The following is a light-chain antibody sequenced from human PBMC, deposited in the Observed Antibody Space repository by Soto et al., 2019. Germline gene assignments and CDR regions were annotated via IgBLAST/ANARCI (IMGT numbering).Light chain of an antibody. CDR3: QQYSSSPS. V-gene: IGKV3-11*01. Sequence: EIVLTQSPATLSLSPGERATLSCRASQSVSSYLAWYQQKPGQAPRLLIYGASSRAPGIPDRFSGSGSGTDFTLSISSLQSEDFAVYYCQQYSSSPSFGQGTRLEIK. J-gene: IGKJ5*01. CDR1: QSVSSY. CDR2: GAS.